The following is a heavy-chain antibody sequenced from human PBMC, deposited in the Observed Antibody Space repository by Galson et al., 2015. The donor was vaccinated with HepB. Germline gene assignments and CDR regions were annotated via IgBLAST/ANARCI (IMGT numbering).Heavy chain of an antibody. J-gene: IGHJ6*03. Sequence: SVTVSCKASGFTFSSSAMHWVRQARGQRLEWIGWIVVGTGNTNYAQKFQERVTITRDMSTSTAYMELSSLRSEDTAVYYCAASPPIGTYYFRYYYYMDVWGKGTTVTVSS. CDR1: GFTFSSSA. CDR3: AASPPIGTYYFRYYYYMDV. CDR2: IVVGTGNT. D-gene: IGHD1-26*01. V-gene: IGHV1-58*02.